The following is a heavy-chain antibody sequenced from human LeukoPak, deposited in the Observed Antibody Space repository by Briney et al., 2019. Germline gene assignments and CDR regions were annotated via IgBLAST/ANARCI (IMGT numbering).Heavy chain of an antibody. V-gene: IGHV1-8*02. CDR3: ARVWSDSSGHRVYDY. D-gene: IGHD3-22*01. CDR2: MNSNSGNT. J-gene: IGHJ4*02. Sequence: ASVKVSCKASGYTFTSYDINWVRQATGQGLEWMGWMNSNSGNTGYAQKFQGRVTMTRDTSISTAYMELSRLRSDDTAVYYCARVWSDSSGHRVYDYWGQGTLVTVSS. CDR1: GYTFTSYD.